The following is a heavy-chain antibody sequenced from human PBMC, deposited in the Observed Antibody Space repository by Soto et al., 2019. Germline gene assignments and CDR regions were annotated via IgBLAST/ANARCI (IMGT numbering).Heavy chain of an antibody. J-gene: IGHJ6*02. V-gene: IGHV1-69*13. CDR3: ARSYARSSPMDV. D-gene: IGHD3-16*01. CDR1: GGTFSSYA. CDR2: IIPIFGTA. Sequence: SVKVSCKXSGGTFSSYAISWVRQAPGQGLEWMGGIIPIFGTANYAQKFQGRVTITADESTSTAYMELSSLRSEDTAVYYCARSYARSSPMDVWGQGTTVTVSS.